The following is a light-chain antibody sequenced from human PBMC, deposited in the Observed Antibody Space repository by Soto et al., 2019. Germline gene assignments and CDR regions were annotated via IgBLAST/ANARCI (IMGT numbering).Light chain of an antibody. V-gene: IGKV3D-15*01. CDR1: QSVNSN. CDR2: GAS. CDR3: QQYNNWPRT. Sequence: EMVMTQSPAILSVSPGESATLSCRASQSVNSNYLAWYQQHPGQPPRLLIYGASNRATGIPDRFSGSGSGTEFTLTISRLEPDDFAVYYCQQYNNWPRTFGEGTKVDIK. J-gene: IGKJ1*01.